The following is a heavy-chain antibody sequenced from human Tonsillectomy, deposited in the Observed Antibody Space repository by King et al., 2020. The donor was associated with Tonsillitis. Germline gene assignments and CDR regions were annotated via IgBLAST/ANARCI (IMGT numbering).Heavy chain of an antibody. CDR1: GFTFSTYD. CDR2: ISYDGSNK. J-gene: IGHJ4*02. Sequence: VQLVESGGGVVQPGRSLRLSCAASGFTFSTYDMHWVRQAPGKGLEWVAVISYDGSNKFYADSVKGRFTISRDNSKNTLYLQMNSLRAEDTAVYYCAKDLYYYVSSGYLDYWGQGTLVTVSS. D-gene: IGHD3-22*01. V-gene: IGHV3-30*18. CDR3: AKDLYYYVSSGYLDY.